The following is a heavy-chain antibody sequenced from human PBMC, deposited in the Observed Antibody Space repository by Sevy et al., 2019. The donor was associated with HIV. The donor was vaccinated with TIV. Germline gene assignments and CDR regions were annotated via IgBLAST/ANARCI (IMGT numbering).Heavy chain of an antibody. CDR2: ISGSGGRI. V-gene: IGHV3-23*01. D-gene: IGHD5-12*01. Sequence: QAGGSLRLSCAASGFTFSNYAMSWVRQAPGKGLEWVSAISGSGGRIYYADSVKGRFTISRDNSKNTLYLQMNSLRAEDTAVYYCATEGLSGYDAPFAYWGQGTLVTVSS. CDR3: ATEGLSGYDAPFAY. CDR1: GFTFSNYA. J-gene: IGHJ4*02.